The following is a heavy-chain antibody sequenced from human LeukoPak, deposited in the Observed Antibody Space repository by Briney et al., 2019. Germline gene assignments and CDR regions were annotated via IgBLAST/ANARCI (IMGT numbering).Heavy chain of an antibody. CDR2: IDYSGST. Sequence: PSETLSLTCTVSGASISSSTYYWGWIRQPPGKGLEWIGSIDYSGSTYYNPSLKSRVTISVDTSKNQFSLKLSSVTAADTAVYYCARGSRLLNYWGQGTLVTVSS. CDR3: ARGSRLLNY. D-gene: IGHD2/OR15-2a*01. CDR1: GASISSSTYY. J-gene: IGHJ4*02. V-gene: IGHV4-39*07.